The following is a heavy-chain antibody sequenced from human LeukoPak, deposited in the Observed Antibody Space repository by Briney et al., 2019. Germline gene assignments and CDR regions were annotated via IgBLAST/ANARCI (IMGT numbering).Heavy chain of an antibody. CDR3: ARESSVVRGVITDFDY. V-gene: IGHV3-48*04. D-gene: IGHD3-10*01. J-gene: IGHJ4*02. Sequence: GGSLRLSCAASGFTFSSYSMNWVRQAPGKGLEWVSYISSSSSTIYYADSVKGRFTISRDNAKNSLYLQMNSLRAEDTAVYYCARESSVVRGVITDFDYWGQGTLVTVSS. CDR2: ISSSSSTI. CDR1: GFTFSSYS.